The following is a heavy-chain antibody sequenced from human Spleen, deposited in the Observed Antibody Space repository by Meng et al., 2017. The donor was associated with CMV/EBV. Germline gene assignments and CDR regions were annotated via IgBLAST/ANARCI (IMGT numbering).Heavy chain of an antibody. J-gene: IGHJ4*02. CDR1: GFTFSSYA. V-gene: IGHV3-23*03. Sequence: LRLSCAASGFTFSSYAMSWVRQAPGKGLEWVSVIYSGGSSTYYADSVKGRFTISRDNSKNTLYLQMNSLRAEDTAVCYCAKDIDADYWGQGTLVTVSS. D-gene: IGHD3-16*02. CDR2: IYSGGSST. CDR3: AKDIDADY.